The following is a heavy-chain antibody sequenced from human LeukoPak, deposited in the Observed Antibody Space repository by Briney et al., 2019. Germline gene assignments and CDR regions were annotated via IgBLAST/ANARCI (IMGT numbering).Heavy chain of an antibody. Sequence: GGSLRLSCAASGFTFSSYWMSWVRQAPGKGLEWVANIKQDGSEKYYVDSVKGRFTTSRDNAKNSLYLQMNSLRAEDTAVYYCARDGKAVPAAMRYWGQGTLVTVSS. CDR1: GFTFSSYW. CDR2: IKQDGSEK. CDR3: ARDGKAVPAAMRY. V-gene: IGHV3-7*05. J-gene: IGHJ4*02. D-gene: IGHD2-2*01.